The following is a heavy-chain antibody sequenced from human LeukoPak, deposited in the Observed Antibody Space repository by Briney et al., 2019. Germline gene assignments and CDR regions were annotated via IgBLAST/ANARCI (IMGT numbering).Heavy chain of an antibody. J-gene: IGHJ6*02. CDR1: GFTFSSKY. D-gene: IGHD6-13*01. Sequence: GGSLRLSCAASGFTFSSKYMSWVRQAPGKGLEWVSVIYSGGSTYYADSVKGRFIISKDNSKNTVYLQMSSLRVDDTAVYYCAKAASSSWPSYYYGMDVWGQGTTVTVSS. CDR3: AKAASSSWPSYYYGMDV. V-gene: IGHV3-53*01. CDR2: IYSGGST.